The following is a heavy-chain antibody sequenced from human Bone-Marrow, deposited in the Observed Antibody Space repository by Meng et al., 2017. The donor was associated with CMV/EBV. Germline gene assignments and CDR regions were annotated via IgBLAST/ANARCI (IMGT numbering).Heavy chain of an antibody. CDR2: INPNSGGT. Sequence: ASVKVSCKASGYTFTSYYMHWVRQAPGQGLEWMGWINPNSGGTNYAQKCQGRVTMTRDTSISTAYMELSRLRSYDTAVYYCARDFGSGWYYFDYWGQGTLVTVSS. V-gene: IGHV1-2*02. CDR3: ARDFGSGWYYFDY. CDR1: GYTFTSYY. D-gene: IGHD6-19*01. J-gene: IGHJ4*02.